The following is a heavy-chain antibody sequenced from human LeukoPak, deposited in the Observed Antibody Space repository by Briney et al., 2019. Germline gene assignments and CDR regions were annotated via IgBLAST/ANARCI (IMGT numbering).Heavy chain of an antibody. D-gene: IGHD3-10*01. CDR1: GGSISSYY. Sequence: SETLSLTCTVSGGSISSYYWSWIRQPPGKGLEWIGYIFYSGTTNYNPSLKSRVTISMDTSKNQFSLKLSSVTAADTAVYYCSSTPYYGSGSPYDWFDPWGQGTLVTVSS. J-gene: IGHJ5*02. V-gene: IGHV4-59*01. CDR3: SSTPYYGSGSPYDWFDP. CDR2: IFYSGTT.